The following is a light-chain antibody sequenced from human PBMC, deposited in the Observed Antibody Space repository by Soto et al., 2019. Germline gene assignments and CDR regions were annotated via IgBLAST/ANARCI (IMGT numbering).Light chain of an antibody. CDR1: QSISRW. CDR2: DAS. CDR3: QQYDSYWT. J-gene: IGKJ1*01. V-gene: IGKV1-5*01. Sequence: DIQMTQSPSTLSAFAGDRVVITCRASQSISRWLAWYQQKPGKAPKLLIYDASSLQSGVPSRFSGSGSGTEFTLTITSLQPDDFATYFCQQYDSYWTFGQGTKVEIK.